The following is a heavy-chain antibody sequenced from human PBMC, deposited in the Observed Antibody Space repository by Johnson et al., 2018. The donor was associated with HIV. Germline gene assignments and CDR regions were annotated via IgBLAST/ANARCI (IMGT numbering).Heavy chain of an antibody. D-gene: IGHD2-15*01. V-gene: IGHV3-20*04. CDR2: FTWDGDRT. CDR3: AREAYCSGGSCYDAFDI. Sequence: VQLVESGGGVVRPGGSLRLSCAASGFTFDDYAMNWVRQAPGKGLEWVSGFTWDGDRTAYADSVKGRFTISRDNSKNTLYLQMNSLRAEDTAVYYCAREAYCSGGSCYDAFDIWGQWTMVTVSS. CDR1: GFTFDDYA. J-gene: IGHJ3*02.